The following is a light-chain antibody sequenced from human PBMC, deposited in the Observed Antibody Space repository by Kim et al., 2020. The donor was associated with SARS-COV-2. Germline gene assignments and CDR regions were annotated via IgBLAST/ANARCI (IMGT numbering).Light chain of an antibody. J-gene: IGKJ1*01. Sequence: DIQMTQSPSSLSTSVGDRVTITCRASQSIRSYLNWYQQKPGKAPKLLIYAASSLESGVPLRFSGSASGTDFTLTISSLQPEDFATYYCQQSYSSPPTFGQGTKVDIK. CDR3: QQSYSSPPT. V-gene: IGKV1-39*01. CDR2: AAS. CDR1: QSIRSY.